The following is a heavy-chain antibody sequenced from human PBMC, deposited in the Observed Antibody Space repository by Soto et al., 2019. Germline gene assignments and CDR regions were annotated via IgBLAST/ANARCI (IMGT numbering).Heavy chain of an antibody. D-gene: IGHD6-19*01. J-gene: IGHJ6*02. V-gene: IGHV3-48*02. Sequence: EVQLVESGGGLVQPGGSLRLSCAASGFTFYSYSMNWVRQAPGKGLEWLSYIGSTSSTIYYADSVKGRFTISRDNAKNSLYLQMNSLRDEDTAVYYCATTVAYPYTLYYYAMDVWGQGTTVTVSS. CDR1: GFTFYSYS. CDR2: IGSTSSTI. CDR3: ATTVAYPYTLYYYAMDV.